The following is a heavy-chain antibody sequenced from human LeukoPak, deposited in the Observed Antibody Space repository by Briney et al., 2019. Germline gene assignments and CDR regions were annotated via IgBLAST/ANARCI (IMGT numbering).Heavy chain of an antibody. V-gene: IGHV1-69*05. CDR2: IIPIFGTA. Sequence: GASVKVSCKASGGTFSSYAISWVRQAPGQGLEWMGGIIPIFGTANYAQKFQGRVTITTDESTSTAYMELSSLRSEDTAVYYCARADYYDSSGYYSYYYYMDVWGKGTTVTVFS. J-gene: IGHJ6*03. CDR3: ARADYYDSSGYYSYYYYMDV. CDR1: GGTFSSYA. D-gene: IGHD3-22*01.